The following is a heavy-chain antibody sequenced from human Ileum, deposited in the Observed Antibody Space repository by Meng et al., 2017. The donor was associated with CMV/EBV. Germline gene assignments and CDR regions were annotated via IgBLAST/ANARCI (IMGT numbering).Heavy chain of an antibody. Sequence: ISSWGYYWTWVRRHPRKCLEWIGCIYYSGSTYYRTSLESRITMSVDTSKNLFSLKLNSVTAAVTALYYCARVGPRYCSGSSCYSFDFWGQGTLVTVSS. CDR2: IYYSGST. V-gene: IGHV4-31*02. J-gene: IGHJ4*02. D-gene: IGHD2-15*01. CDR3: ARVGPRYCSGSSCYSFDF. CDR1: ISSWGYY.